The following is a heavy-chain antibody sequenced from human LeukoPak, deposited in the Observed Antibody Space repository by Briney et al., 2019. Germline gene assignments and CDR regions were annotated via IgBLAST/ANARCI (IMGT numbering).Heavy chain of an antibody. CDR3: ARGPPKYGASLDY. D-gene: IGHD4-17*01. CDR2: INHSGST. V-gene: IGHV4-34*01. Sequence: SETLSLTCAVYGGSFSGYYWSWIRQPPGKGLEWIGEINHSGSTNYNPSLKSRVTISVDTSKNQFSLKLSSVTAADTAVYYCARGPPKYGASLDYWGQGTLVTVSS. CDR1: GGSFSGYY. J-gene: IGHJ4*02.